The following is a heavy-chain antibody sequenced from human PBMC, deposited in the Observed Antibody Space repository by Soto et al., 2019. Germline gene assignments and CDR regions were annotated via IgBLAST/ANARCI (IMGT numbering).Heavy chain of an antibody. CDR1: GFTFSSYW. CDR2: IKQDGSEK. Sequence: EVQLVESGGGLVQPGGSLRLSCAASGFTFSSYWMSWVRQAPGEGLEWVANIKQDGSEKYYVDSVKGRFTISRDNAKNSLYLQMNSLRADDTAVYYCAREKGSSWRSLDYWGQGTLVTVSS. CDR3: AREKGSSWRSLDY. V-gene: IGHV3-7*01. D-gene: IGHD6-13*01. J-gene: IGHJ4*02.